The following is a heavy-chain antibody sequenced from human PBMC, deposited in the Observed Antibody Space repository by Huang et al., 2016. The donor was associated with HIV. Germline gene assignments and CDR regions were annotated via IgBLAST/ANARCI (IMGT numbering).Heavy chain of an antibody. CDR2: ISYAGSNK. CDR1: GFTFSSYG. D-gene: IGHD3-10*01. Sequence: VQLVESGGGVVQPGRSLRLSCAASGFTFSSYGMHWVRQAPGKGLEWVAVISYAGSNKYYADSVKGRFTISRDNSKNPLYLQMNSLRAEDTAVYYCAKDAYDGEYNWFDPWGQGTLVTVSS. V-gene: IGHV3-30*18. CDR3: AKDAYDGEYNWFDP. J-gene: IGHJ5*02.